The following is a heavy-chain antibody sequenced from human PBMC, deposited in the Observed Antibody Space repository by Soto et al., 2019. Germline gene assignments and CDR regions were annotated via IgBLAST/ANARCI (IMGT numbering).Heavy chain of an antibody. J-gene: IGHJ4*02. CDR3: ARHPGATTLDY. CDR1: GGSIISGSYY. Sequence: ASETLSLTCSVSGGSIISGSYYWGWIRQPPGKGLEWIGSFYYSGSTYYNPSLKSRVTISVDTSKNQFSLKLSSVTAADTAVYYCARHPGATTLDYWGQGTLVTVSS. V-gene: IGHV4-39*01. CDR2: FYYSGST. D-gene: IGHD1-26*01.